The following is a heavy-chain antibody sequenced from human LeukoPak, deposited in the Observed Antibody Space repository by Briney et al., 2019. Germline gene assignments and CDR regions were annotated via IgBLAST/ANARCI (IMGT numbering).Heavy chain of an antibody. J-gene: IGHJ4*02. CDR3: ARERYCSSTSCPHGDLDY. D-gene: IGHD2-2*01. Sequence: GGSLRLSCAASGFTFSSYEMNWVRQAPGKGQERVSYIGVSGSTMYYAESVRGRFTISRDNAKNSLYLQMNSLRAEDTAVYYCARERYCSSTSCPHGDLDYWGQGTLVSVSS. CDR2: IGVSGSTM. V-gene: IGHV3-48*03. CDR1: GFTFSSYE.